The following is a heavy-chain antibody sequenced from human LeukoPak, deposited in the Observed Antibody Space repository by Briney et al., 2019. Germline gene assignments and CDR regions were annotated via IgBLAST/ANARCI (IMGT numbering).Heavy chain of an antibody. Sequence: GGSLRLSCAASGFTFSSYSMSWVRQAPGKGVEWVSAISGSGGSTYYADSVKGRFTISRDNSKNKLYLQMNSLRAEDTAVYYCARVFGADNDAFDIWGQGTMVTVSS. V-gene: IGHV3-23*01. D-gene: IGHD3-3*01. CDR3: ARVFGADNDAFDI. CDR2: ISGSGGST. J-gene: IGHJ3*02. CDR1: GFTFSSYS.